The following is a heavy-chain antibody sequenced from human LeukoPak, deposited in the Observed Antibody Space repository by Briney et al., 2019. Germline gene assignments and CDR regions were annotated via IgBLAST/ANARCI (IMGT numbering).Heavy chain of an antibody. CDR1: GGSISGGGYY. D-gene: IGHD2-21*02. J-gene: IGHJ4*02. V-gene: IGHV4-31*03. CDR2: ISYSGTT. CDR3: ATSGCGVDCYPIDY. Sequence: PSETLSLTCTVSGGSISGGGYYWSWIRQHPGKGLEWIGYISYSGTTYYNPSLKSRVTMSVDTSKNQFSLKVSSATAADTAVYYCATSGCGVDCYPIDYWGQGTLLTVSS.